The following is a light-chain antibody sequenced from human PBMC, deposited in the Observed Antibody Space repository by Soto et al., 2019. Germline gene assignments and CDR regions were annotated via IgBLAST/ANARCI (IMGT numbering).Light chain of an antibody. J-gene: IGKJ1*01. CDR3: QQNGGSPSWT. V-gene: IGKV3-20*01. CDR2: GTS. Sequence: EIVMTQSPATLSVSPGERATLSCRASQSVSSNLAWYQQKPGQTPRLLIYGTSTRATGIPDRFSGSGSGTDFTLTISRLEPEDFAVYYCQQNGGSPSWTFGQGTKVDIK. CDR1: QSVSSN.